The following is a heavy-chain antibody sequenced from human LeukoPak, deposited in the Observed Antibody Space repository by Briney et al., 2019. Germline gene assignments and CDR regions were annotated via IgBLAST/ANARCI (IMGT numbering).Heavy chain of an antibody. CDR3: ARALENSSSSVYFDY. V-gene: IGHV4-34*01. J-gene: IGHJ4*02. Sequence: SETLSLTCAVYGGSFSGYYWSWIRQPPGKGLEWIGEINHSGSTNYNPSLKSRVTISVDTSKNQFSLKLGSVTAADTAVYYCARALENSSSSVYFDYWGQGTLVTVSS. CDR1: GGSFSGYY. D-gene: IGHD6-6*01. CDR2: INHSGST.